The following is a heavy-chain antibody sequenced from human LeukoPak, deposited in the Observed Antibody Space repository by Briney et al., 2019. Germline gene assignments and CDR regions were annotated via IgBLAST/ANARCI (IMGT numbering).Heavy chain of an antibody. CDR2: MYTSGST. CDR3: ARDTGYYFGSGNYLYYFDY. CDR1: GGSISSYY. V-gene: IGHV4-4*07. D-gene: IGHD3-10*01. Sequence: SETLSLTCTVFGGSISSYYWSWIRQPAGKGLEWIGRMYTSGSTNYNPSLKSRVTMSVDTSKNQFSLRLSSVTAADTAVYYCARDTGYYFGSGNYLYYFDYWGQGTLVTVSS. J-gene: IGHJ4*02.